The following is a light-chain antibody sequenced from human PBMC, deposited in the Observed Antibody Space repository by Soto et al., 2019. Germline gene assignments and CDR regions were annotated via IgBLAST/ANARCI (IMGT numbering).Light chain of an antibody. V-gene: IGLV2-8*01. CDR1: SSDVGGYNY. Sequence: QFVLTQPPSASGSPGQSVTISCTGTSSDVGGYNYVSWYQQHPGKAPKVMIYEVSERPSGVPDRFSGSKSGNTASLTVSGLQAEDEADYYCSSYAGSNNLVFGGGTKLTVL. J-gene: IGLJ3*02. CDR3: SSYAGSNNLV. CDR2: EVS.